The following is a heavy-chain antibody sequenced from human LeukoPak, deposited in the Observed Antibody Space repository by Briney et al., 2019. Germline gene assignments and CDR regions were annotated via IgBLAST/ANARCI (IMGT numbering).Heavy chain of an antibody. CDR2: ISGSGGST. CDR3: AKGVLSGGATHFDY. J-gene: IGHJ4*02. CDR1: GFTFSSYA. D-gene: IGHD1-26*01. V-gene: IGHV3-23*01. Sequence: GGSLRLSCAASGFTFSSYAMSWVRQAPGKGLEWVSAISGSGGSTYYADSVKGRFTISRDNSKNTVYLQMNSLRAEDTAVYYCAKGVLSGGATHFDYWGQGTLVTVSS.